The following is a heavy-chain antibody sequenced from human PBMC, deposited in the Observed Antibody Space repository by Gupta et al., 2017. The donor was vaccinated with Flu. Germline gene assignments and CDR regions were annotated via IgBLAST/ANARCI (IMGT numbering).Heavy chain of an antibody. CDR1: GFTFSRYG. CDR3: AKDGPWTASCPCYCYYMDV. J-gene: IGHJ6*03. D-gene: IGHD2-2*01. CDR2: IASDGSHK. V-gene: IGHV3-30*18. Sequence: QMQLVESGGGVVQFGTSLRLSCAASGFTFSRYGMHWVRQAPGKGLEWVADIASDGSHKDYADSVRGRFTISRDNSKNTLSLEMDSLRVEDTAVYYCAKDGPWTASCPCYCYYMDVWGKGTTVTVSS.